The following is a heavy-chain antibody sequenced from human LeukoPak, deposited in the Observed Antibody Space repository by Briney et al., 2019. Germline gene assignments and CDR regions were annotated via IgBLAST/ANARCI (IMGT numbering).Heavy chain of an antibody. D-gene: IGHD3-3*01. V-gene: IGHV3-73*01. CDR1: GFTFSGSA. Sequence: GGSLRLSCAASGFTFSGSAMHWVRQASGKGLEWVGRIRSKANSYATAYAASVKGRFTISRDDSKNTAYLQMNSLKTEDTAVYYCTRHGYDFWSGYGLIDYWGQGTLVTVSS. CDR2: IRSKANSYAT. CDR3: TRHGYDFWSGYGLIDY. J-gene: IGHJ4*02.